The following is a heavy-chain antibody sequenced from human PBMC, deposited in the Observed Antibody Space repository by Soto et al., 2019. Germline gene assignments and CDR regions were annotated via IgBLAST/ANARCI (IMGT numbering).Heavy chain of an antibody. Sequence: QVQLVESGGGVVQPGGSLRLSCAASGFTFSSFAMHWLRQAPGKGLEWVAVISYDGRHEYYADSMKGRFTISRDNSKKTVYLQMYGLRPEDTGVYYGARDGPLVVAAAITQTFDYGGEGTVVAVSS. CDR2: ISYDGRHE. J-gene: IGHJ4*02. V-gene: IGHV3-30*04. CDR3: ARDGPLVVAAAITQTFDY. D-gene: IGHD2-21*02. CDR1: GFTFSSFA.